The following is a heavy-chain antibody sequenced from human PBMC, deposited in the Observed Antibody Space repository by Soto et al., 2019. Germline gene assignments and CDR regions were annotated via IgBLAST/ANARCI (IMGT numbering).Heavy chain of an antibody. D-gene: IGHD3-10*01. CDR1: GGSISSGDYY. J-gene: IGHJ4*02. Sequence: PSETLSLTCTVSGGSISSGDYYWSWIRQPPGKGLEWIGYIYYSGSTYYNPSLKSRVTISVDTSKNQLSLKLSSVTAADTAVYYCARASHGGSGSYYMFPIWGQGTLVTVSS. CDR2: IYYSGST. CDR3: ARASHGGSGSYYMFPI. V-gene: IGHV4-30-4*01.